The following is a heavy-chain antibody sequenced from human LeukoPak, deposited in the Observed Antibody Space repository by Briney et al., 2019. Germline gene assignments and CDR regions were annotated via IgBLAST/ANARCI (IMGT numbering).Heavy chain of an antibody. CDR2: IYYSGST. Sequence: TSETLSLTCTVSGGSISSYYWSWIRQPPGKGLEWIGYIYYSGSTNYNPSLKSRVTISVDTSKNQFSLKLSSVTAADTAVYYCARHRITMVRGVSRVWFDPWGQGTLVTVSS. V-gene: IGHV4-59*08. CDR1: GGSISSYY. D-gene: IGHD3-10*01. J-gene: IGHJ5*02. CDR3: ARHRITMVRGVSRVWFDP.